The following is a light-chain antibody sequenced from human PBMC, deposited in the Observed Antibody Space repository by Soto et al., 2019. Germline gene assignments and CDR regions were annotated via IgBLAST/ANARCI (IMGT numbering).Light chain of an antibody. V-gene: IGKV3-20*01. CDR3: HQYDSWT. CDR2: GAS. J-gene: IGKJ1*01. CDR1: QSVSSN. Sequence: EIVMTQSLATLSVSPGERATLSCRATQSVSSNLAWYQQKPGQAPRLLIYGASSRATGIPDRFSGSGSGTDFTLTISRLEPEDFAVYYCHQYDSWTFGQGTKVDIK.